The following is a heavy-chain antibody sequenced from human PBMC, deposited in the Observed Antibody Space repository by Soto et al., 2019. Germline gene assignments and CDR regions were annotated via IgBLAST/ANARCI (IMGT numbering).Heavy chain of an antibody. CDR3: ARGRHPYCSSTSCYLGYYYYYMDV. CDR2: MNPNSGNT. D-gene: IGHD2-2*01. V-gene: IGHV1-8*01. J-gene: IGHJ6*03. CDR1: GYTFTSYE. Sequence: ASVKVSCKASGYTFTSYEINWVRQATGQGLEWMGWMNPNSGNTGYAQKFQGRVTMTRNTSISTAYMELSSLRSEDTAVYYCARGRHPYCSSTSCYLGYYYYYMDVWGKGTTVTVSS.